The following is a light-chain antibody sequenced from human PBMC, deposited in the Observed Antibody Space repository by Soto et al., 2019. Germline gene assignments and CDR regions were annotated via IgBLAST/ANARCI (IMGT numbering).Light chain of an antibody. CDR2: DVS. CDR1: SSDVDGYKY. V-gene: IGLV2-11*01. Sequence: QSALTQPRSVSGSPGQSVTISCTGTSSDVDGYKYVSWYQQYPGKAPKVMIYDVSKRSSGVPDRFSGSKSGNTASLTISGLQAEDEDDYYCCSYAGSRALFGGGTKVTVL. J-gene: IGLJ2*01. CDR3: CSYAGSRAL.